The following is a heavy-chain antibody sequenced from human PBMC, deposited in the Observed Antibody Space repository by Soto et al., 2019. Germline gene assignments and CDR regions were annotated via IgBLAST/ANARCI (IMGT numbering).Heavy chain of an antibody. Sequence: QPGGSLRLSCAASGFTFSSYWMSWVRQAPWKGLEWVANIKQDGSEKYYVDSVKGRFTISRDNAKNSLYLQMNSLRAEDTAVYYCARDTNGGSYYVYGMDVWGQGTTVTVSS. V-gene: IGHV3-7*03. CDR1: GFTFSSYW. CDR2: IKQDGSEK. CDR3: ARDTNGGSYYVYGMDV. J-gene: IGHJ6*02. D-gene: IGHD2-8*01.